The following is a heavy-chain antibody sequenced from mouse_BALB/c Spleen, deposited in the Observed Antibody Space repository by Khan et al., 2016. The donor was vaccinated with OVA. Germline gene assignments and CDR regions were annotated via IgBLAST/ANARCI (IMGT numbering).Heavy chain of an antibody. Sequence: VQLQQSGAELVKPGASVKLSCTASGFNIRDNYIHWVKQRPEQGLEWIGRIAPANGNVKYDPKFQGKATITADTSSNTAYLQVSSLTSEDSAVYYCAHPSDDPRDFDVWGAGTSVTVSS. CDR2: IAPANGNV. CDR3: AHPSDDPRDFDV. D-gene: IGHD6-1*01. V-gene: IGHV14-3*02. J-gene: IGHJ1*01. CDR1: GFNIRDNY.